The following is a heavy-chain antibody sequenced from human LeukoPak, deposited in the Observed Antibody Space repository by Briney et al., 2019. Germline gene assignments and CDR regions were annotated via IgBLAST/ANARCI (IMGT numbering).Heavy chain of an antibody. CDR1: GFTFSSYW. CDR3: ARDGLVGRWLQFKAFDI. CDR2: IKQDGSEK. V-gene: IGHV3-7*01. J-gene: IGHJ3*02. Sequence: GGSLRLSCAASGFTFSSYWMSWVRQAPGKGLEWVANIKQDGSEKYYVDSAKGRFTISRDNAKNSLYLQMNSLRAEDTAVYYCARDGLVGRWLQFKAFDIWGQGTMVTVSS. D-gene: IGHD5-24*01.